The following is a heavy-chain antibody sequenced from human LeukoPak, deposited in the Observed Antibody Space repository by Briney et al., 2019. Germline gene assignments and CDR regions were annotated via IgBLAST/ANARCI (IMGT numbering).Heavy chain of an antibody. CDR1: GYTFTGHY. V-gene: IGHV1-2*02. CDR2: INPKSGAT. D-gene: IGHD5-24*01. Sequence: ASVQVSCKASGYTFTGHYIHWLRQAPGQGLEWMGWINPKSGATNYAQMFQGRVSMTRDTSISTAHMVLSSLGSDDTAVYYCARDCSRATCYNVFDSWGQGSLVTVSS. CDR3: ARDCSRATCYNVFDS. J-gene: IGHJ4*02.